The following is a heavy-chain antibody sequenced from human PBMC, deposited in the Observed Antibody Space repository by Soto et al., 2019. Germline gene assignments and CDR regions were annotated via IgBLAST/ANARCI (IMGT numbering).Heavy chain of an antibody. CDR2: INSDGSST. Sequence: GGSLRLSCAASGFTFSSYWMHWVRQAPGKGLVWVSRINSDGSSTSYADSVKGRFTISRDNSKNTLYLQMNSLRAEDTAVYYCAKSLYSSSWDTDAFDIWGQGTMVTVSS. D-gene: IGHD6-13*01. CDR1: GFTFSSYW. CDR3: AKSLYSSSWDTDAFDI. V-gene: IGHV3-74*01. J-gene: IGHJ3*02.